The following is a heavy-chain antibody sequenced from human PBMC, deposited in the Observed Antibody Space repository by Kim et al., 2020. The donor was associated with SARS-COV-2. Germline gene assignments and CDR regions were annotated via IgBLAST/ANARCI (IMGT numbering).Heavy chain of an antibody. V-gene: IGHV4-34*01. CDR3: ARGPIIAARRVNWFDP. Sequence: SETLSLTCAVYGGSFSGYYWSWIRQPPGKGLEWIGEINHSGSTNYNPSLKSRVTISVDTSKNQFSLKLSSVTAADTAVYYCARGPIIAARRVNWFDPWGQGTLVTVSS. CDR2: INHSGST. D-gene: IGHD6-6*01. J-gene: IGHJ5*02. CDR1: GGSFSGYY.